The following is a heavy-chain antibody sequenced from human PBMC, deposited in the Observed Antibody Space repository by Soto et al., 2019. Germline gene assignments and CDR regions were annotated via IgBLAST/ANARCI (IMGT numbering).Heavy chain of an antibody. J-gene: IGHJ5*02. CDR1: GFPFSSHG. D-gene: IGHD4-4*01. CDR3: AKDFYNDSISNWFDP. CDR2: ISSEGKNK. V-gene: IGHV3-30*18. Sequence: SLRLSCAASGFPFSSHGMHWVRQGPGKGLEWVAVISSEGKNKFYADSVKGRFTISRDNSKNTLSLQMDSLRSDDTAVYYCAKDFYNDSISNWFDPWGQGTLVTVSS.